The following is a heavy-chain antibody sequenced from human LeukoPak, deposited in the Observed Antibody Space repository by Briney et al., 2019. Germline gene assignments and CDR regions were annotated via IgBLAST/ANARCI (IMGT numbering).Heavy chain of an antibody. Sequence: GASVKVSCKASGGTFSSYAISWVRQAPGQGLEWMGGIIPIFGTANYAQKFHGRVTITADESTSTAYMELRSLRSEDAAVYYWAIYFRGVYYYYGMDVWGQGDTGSVSS. V-gene: IGHV1-69*13. D-gene: IGHD3-10*02. J-gene: IGHJ6*02. CDR3: AIYFRGVYYYYGMDV. CDR2: IIPIFGTA. CDR1: GGTFSSYA.